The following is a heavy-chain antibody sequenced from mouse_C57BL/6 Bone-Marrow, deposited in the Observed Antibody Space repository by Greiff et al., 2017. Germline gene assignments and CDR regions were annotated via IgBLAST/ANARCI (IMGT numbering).Heavy chain of an antibody. CDR3: TTWRGFITTVVALSDYAMDY. Sequence: EVQLQESGAELVRPGASVKLSCTASGFNIKDDYMHWVKQRPEQGLEWIGWIDPENGDTEYASKFQGKATITADTSSNTAYLQLSSLTSEGTAVYYCTTWRGFITTVVALSDYAMDYWGQGTSVTVSS. CDR2: IDPENGDT. D-gene: IGHD1-1*01. V-gene: IGHV14-4*01. CDR1: GFNIKDDY. J-gene: IGHJ4*01.